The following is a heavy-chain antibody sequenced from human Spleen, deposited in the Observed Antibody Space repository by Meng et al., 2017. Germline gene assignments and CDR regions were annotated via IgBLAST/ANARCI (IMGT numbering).Heavy chain of an antibody. CDR2: INTDGSST. CDR1: GFTFTRYW. J-gene: IGHJ4*02. Sequence: LVESGGGVVQPGGPLRLSCAASGFTFTRYWMHWVRQAPGKGLVWVSHINTDGSSTTYADSVKGRFTISRDNAKNTLYLQMNSLRAEDTAVYYCASPWSYWGQGALVTVSS. V-gene: IGHV3-74*02. CDR3: ASPWSY. D-gene: IGHD3-3*01.